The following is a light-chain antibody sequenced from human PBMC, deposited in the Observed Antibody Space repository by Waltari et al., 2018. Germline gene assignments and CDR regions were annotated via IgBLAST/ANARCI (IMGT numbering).Light chain of an antibody. Sequence: QSALTQPPSVSGSPGKSVTISCPGTKSDVGFYSRDSWYQQPPGTVPKLVIYEVTNRPSGVPDRFSGSKSGNTASLTISGLQAEDEADYYCASYTPSSALVFGGGTKVTVL. V-gene: IGLV2-18*02. CDR2: EVT. CDR3: ASYTPSSALV. J-gene: IGLJ2*01. CDR1: KSDVGFYSR.